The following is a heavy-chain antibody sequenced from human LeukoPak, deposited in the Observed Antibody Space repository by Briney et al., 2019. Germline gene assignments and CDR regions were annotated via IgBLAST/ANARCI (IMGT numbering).Heavy chain of an antibody. V-gene: IGHV3-23*01. J-gene: IGHJ4*02. CDR3: AKDPLVETTMGGFDY. Sequence: PGGSLRLSCAASGLTFSNNAMNWVRQAPGKGLEWVSVITGDGGTTDYADSVKGRFTISRDNSKNTLYLQMNSLRAEDTAVYYCAKDPLVETTMGGFDYWGQGTLVTVSS. CDR2: ITGDGGTT. CDR1: GLTFSNNA. D-gene: IGHD3-10*01.